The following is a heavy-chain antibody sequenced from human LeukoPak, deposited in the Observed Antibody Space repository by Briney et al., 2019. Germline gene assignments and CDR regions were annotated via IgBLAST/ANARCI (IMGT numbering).Heavy chain of an antibody. D-gene: IGHD1-1*01. CDR1: GYTFTGYA. J-gene: IGHJ4*02. CDR2: INPRGDAT. CDR3: AREGQQLKHFDY. V-gene: IGHV1-46*01. Sequence: ASVKVSCKASGYTFTGYAMNWVRQAPGQGLEWMGAINPRGDATIGAQKFQGRVTTTRDTSTSTVYIELSSLRSEDTAVYYCAREGQQLKHFDYWGQGTLVTVSS.